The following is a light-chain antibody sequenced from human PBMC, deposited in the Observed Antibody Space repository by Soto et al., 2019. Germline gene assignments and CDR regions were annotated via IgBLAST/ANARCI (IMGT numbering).Light chain of an antibody. V-gene: IGKV3-20*01. J-gene: IGKJ1*01. CDR2: GPS. CDR1: ESLSPPS. CDR3: QQYQSSLRT. Sequence: IVLTQSPGTLSLSPGETATLSCRASESLSPPSIAWYQQKPGHAPRLRIYGPSGRATGIPDRISGSGSGTDFTLTSSGLEPEDCARYYCQQYQSSLRTFGQGTKVDIK.